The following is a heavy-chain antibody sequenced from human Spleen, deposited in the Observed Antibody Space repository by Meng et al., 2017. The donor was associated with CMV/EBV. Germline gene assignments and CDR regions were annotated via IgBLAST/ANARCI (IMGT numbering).Heavy chain of an antibody. J-gene: IGHJ4*02. CDR2: TNYDESGT. D-gene: IGHD4-23*01. CDR1: GFTFSNHW. CDR3: ARGATVVNPDY. V-gene: IGHV3-74*01. Sequence: GESLKISCAASGFTFSNHWMHWVRQAPGKGLVWVSRTNYDESGTTYADPVRGRFSISRDNAKHTVYLQMSSLSAEDTAVYYYARGATVVNPDYWGQGTLVTVSS.